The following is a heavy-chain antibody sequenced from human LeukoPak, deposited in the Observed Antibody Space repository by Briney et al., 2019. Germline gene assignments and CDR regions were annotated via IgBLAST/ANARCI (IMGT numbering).Heavy chain of an antibody. CDR1: GYTLTELS. Sequence: GASVKVSCKVSGYTLTELSMHWVRQAPGKGLEWMGGFDPEDGETTYAQKFQGRVTMTEDTSTDTAYMELSSLRSEDTAVYYCATSSIRPDYYGMDVWGQGTTVTVSS. CDR3: ATSSIRPDYYGMDV. CDR2: FDPEDGET. D-gene: IGHD2-2*01. J-gene: IGHJ6*02. V-gene: IGHV1-24*01.